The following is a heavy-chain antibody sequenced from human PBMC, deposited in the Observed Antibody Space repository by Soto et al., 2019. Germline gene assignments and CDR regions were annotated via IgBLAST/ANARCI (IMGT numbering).Heavy chain of an antibody. Sequence: GGSLRLSCAASGFTFSSYAMHWVRQAPGKGLEWVAVISYDGSNKYYADSVKGRFTISRDNSKNTLYLQMNSLRAEDTAVYYCARERGNSSSPGHYYGMDVWGQGTTVTVSS. D-gene: IGHD6-6*01. CDR1: GFTFSSYA. CDR3: ARERGNSSSPGHYYGMDV. V-gene: IGHV3-30-3*01. J-gene: IGHJ6*02. CDR2: ISYDGSNK.